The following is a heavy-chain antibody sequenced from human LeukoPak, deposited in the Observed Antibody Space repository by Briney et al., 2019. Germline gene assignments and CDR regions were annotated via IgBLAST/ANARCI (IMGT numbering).Heavy chain of an antibody. D-gene: IGHD6-13*01. V-gene: IGHV3-21*01. CDR1: GFTFSSYS. CDR2: ISSSSSYI. J-gene: IGHJ4*02. CDR3: ARGGIQRPIDY. Sequence: PGGSLRLSCAASGFTFSSYSMNWVHQAPGKGLEWVSSISSSSSYIYYADSVKGRFTISRDNAKNSLYLQMNSLRAEDTAVYYCARGGIQRPIDYWGQGTLVTVSS.